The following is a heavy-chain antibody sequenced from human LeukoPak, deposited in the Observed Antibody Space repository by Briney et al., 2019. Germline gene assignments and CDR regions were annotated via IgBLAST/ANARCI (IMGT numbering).Heavy chain of an antibody. CDR1: GFIFTNTW. CDR3: TIRYCSSTSRYGDFDY. J-gene: IGHJ4*02. Sequence: PGGSLRLSCAASGFIFTNTWMSWVRQAPGKGLEWVGRIKSKTDGGTTDYAAPVKGRFTISRDDSKNTLFLQMNSLKTEDTAVYYCTIRYCSSTSRYGDFDYWGQGTLLTVSS. CDR2: IKSKTDGGTT. D-gene: IGHD2-2*01. V-gene: IGHV3-15*01.